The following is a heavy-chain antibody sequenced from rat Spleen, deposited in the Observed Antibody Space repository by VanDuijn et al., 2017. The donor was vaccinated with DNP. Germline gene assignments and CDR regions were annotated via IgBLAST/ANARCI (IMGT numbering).Heavy chain of an antibody. CDR3: TRGSSLPGYLDY. Sequence: EVQLVESGGGLVQPGRSLKLSCAASGFTFSSFPMAWIRQVPGKGLEWVASITTSGDSTYSPDSVKGRFTISRDNGESSLYLQMNSLWSEDTATYYCTRGSSLPGYLDYWGQGVLVTVSS. CDR1: GFTFSSFP. D-gene: IGHD1-4*01. V-gene: IGHV5-46*01. CDR2: ITTSGDST. J-gene: IGHJ2*01.